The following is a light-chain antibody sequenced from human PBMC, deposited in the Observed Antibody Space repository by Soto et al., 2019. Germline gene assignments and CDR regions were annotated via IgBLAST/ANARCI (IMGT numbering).Light chain of an antibody. CDR3: NSYAGSNNVV. V-gene: IGLV2-8*01. CDR1: SSDVGGYNY. CDR2: EVS. J-gene: IGLJ3*02. Sequence: QSALTQPPSASGSPGQSGTISCTGTSSDVGGYNYVSWYQQHPGKAPKLMIYEVSKRPSGVPDRFSGSKSGNTASLTVSGLQAEDEADYYCNSYAGSNNVVFGGGTKLTVL.